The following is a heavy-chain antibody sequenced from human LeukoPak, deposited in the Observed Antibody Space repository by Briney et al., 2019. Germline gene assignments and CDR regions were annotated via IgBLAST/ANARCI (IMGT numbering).Heavy chain of an antibody. CDR2: ISNA. CDR3: AKDQYVGSAAVAGDY. V-gene: IGHV3-30*18. D-gene: IGHD6-19*01. J-gene: IGHJ4*02. Sequence: GGSLRLSCAASGFTFSSYGIHWVRQAPGKGLEWVAHISNADYADSVKGRFTMSRDNSENTLYLQMNSLRAEDTAVYYCAKDQYVGSAAVAGDYWGQGTLVIVSS. CDR1: GFTFSSYG.